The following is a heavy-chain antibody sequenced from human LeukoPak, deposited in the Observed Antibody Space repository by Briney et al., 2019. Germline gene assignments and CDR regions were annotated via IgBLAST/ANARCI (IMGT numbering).Heavy chain of an antibody. V-gene: IGHV3-21*01. J-gene: IGHJ3*02. CDR2: ISSSSSYI. CDR1: GFTFSSYS. CDR3: ARDNNAGDAFDI. Sequence: GGSLRLSCAASGFTFSSYSMNWVRQAPGKGLEWVSSISSSSSYIYYADSVKGRFAISRDNAKNSLYLQMNSLRAEDTAVYYCARDNNAGDAFDIWGQGTMVTVSS. D-gene: IGHD1/OR15-1a*01.